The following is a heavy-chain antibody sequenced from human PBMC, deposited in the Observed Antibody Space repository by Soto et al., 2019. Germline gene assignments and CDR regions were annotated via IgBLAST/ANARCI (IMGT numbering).Heavy chain of an antibody. J-gene: IGHJ3*01. CDR2: IIPIFGTA. V-gene: IGHV1-69*13. D-gene: IGHD1-26*01. Sequence: GASVYVSCKVSGGTFTSYAISCVRQAPGQGLEWIGGIIPIFGTANYAQKFQGRVTITADESTSTAYMERSSLGSEDTAVYYCARERVVSIWELLSAIDFSGPGTMVTV. CDR1: GGTFTSYA. CDR3: ARERVVSIWELLSAIDF.